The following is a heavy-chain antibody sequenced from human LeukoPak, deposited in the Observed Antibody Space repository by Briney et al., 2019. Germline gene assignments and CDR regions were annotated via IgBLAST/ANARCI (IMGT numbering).Heavy chain of an antibody. CDR2: ISSSSSYI. CDR1: GFTFSSYS. Sequence: GGSLRLSCAASGFTFSSYSMNWVRQAPGKGLEWVSSISSSSSYIYYADSVKGRFTISRHNAKNSLYLQMNSLRAEDTAVYYCARDRDDYGSEYGMDVWGQGTTVTVSS. V-gene: IGHV3-21*01. J-gene: IGHJ6*02. CDR3: ARDRDDYGSEYGMDV. D-gene: IGHD4-17*01.